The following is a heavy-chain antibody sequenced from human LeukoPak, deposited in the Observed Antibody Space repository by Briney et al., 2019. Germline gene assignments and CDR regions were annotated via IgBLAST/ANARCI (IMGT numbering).Heavy chain of an antibody. J-gene: IGHJ4*02. V-gene: IGHV4-59*01. CDR3: ARDNAATYDY. CDR2: IYSSGRS. D-gene: IGHD1-26*01. CDR1: GGSISGYY. Sequence: SETLSLTCTVSGGSISGYYWIWVRQPPGKGLEWIVHIYSSGRSDYNPSLRSRVTMSEDTSKNQFSLTLSSVTAADTAVYYCARDNAATYDYWGQGILVTVSS.